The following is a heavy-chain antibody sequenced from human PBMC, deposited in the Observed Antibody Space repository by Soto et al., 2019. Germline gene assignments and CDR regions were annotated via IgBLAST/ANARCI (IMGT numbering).Heavy chain of an antibody. CDR3: ARDYEAYDFWSGYYNYFDY. D-gene: IGHD3-3*01. CDR1: GYTFTSYG. J-gene: IGHJ4*02. Sequence: QVQLVQSGAEVKKPGASVKVSCKASGYTFTSYGISWVRQAPGQGLEWMGWISAYNGNTNYAQKLQGRVTMTTDTSTSTAYMELRSLRSDDTAVYYCARDYEAYDFWSGYYNYFDYWGQGTLVTVYS. CDR2: ISAYNGNT. V-gene: IGHV1-18*01.